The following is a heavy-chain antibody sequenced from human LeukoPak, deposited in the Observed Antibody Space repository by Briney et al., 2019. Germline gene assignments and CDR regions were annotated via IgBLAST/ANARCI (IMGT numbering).Heavy chain of an antibody. J-gene: IGHJ3*02. CDR1: EFTFSSYW. CDR2: ITQDGSET. CDR3: ATVRPDDGSGNSYYRDLHI. V-gene: IGHV3-7*01. Sequence: GASLTLSCAASEFTFSSYWMNWVRQAPGKGLEWVTNITQDGSETYYVDSVKGRFTISRDNAQNSLYLQMNSLSAEDTAVYYWATVRPDDGSGNSYYRDLHIWGQGTKVTVAS. D-gene: IGHD2-2*01.